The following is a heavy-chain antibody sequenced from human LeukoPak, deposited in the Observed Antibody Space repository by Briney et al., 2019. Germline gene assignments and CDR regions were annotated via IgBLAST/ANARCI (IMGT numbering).Heavy chain of an antibody. V-gene: IGHV3-21*01. D-gene: IGHD1-26*01. CDR2: ITSSSTYT. CDR1: GFSFSSYN. CDR3: ARDPYSGTYGDTYYYYMDV. J-gene: IGHJ6*03. Sequence: PGGSLRLSCAASGFSFSSYNMNWVRQTPGKGLEWVSSITSSSTYTFYADSVKGRFTISRDNARNSLYLQMNSLRAEDTAVYYCARDPYSGTYGDTYYYYMDVWGKGTTVTISS.